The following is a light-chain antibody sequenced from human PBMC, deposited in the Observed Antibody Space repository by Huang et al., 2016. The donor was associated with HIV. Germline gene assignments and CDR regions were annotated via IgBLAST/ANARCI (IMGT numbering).Light chain of an antibody. CDR1: QSISSY. J-gene: IGKJ3*01. CDR3: QQSYSNTFT. CDR2: AAS. V-gene: IGKV1-39*01. Sequence: DIQMTQSPSSLSASVGDRVIITCRASQSISSYLNWYQKQPGKAPNILIYAASSLQSGVPSRFSGSGSGTDFTLTIRSLQPEDFATYYCQQSYSNTFTFGAGTKVDVK.